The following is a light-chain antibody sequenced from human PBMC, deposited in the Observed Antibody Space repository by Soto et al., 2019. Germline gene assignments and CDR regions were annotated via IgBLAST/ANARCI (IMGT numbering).Light chain of an antibody. J-gene: IGKJ3*01. CDR2: DGY. CDR3: QQYDNIRFT. Sequence: DIQMTQSPSSLSASIGNRVTISCHASEDISHYVNWYQQQPGKAPKLLIYDGYELQTGVPSRFSGSGSKTDFYLTISSLRPEDFASDYCQQYDNIRFTFGPGTRVDLK. CDR1: EDISHY. V-gene: IGKV1-33*01.